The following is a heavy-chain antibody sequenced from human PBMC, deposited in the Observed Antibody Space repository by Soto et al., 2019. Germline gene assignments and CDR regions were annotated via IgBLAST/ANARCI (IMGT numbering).Heavy chain of an antibody. Sequence: GGSMRLSCAASGFSFSSYWIRWVRQAPGKGLVWVSRIKTDGSSTDYADSVKGRFTISRDNAKNTLYLQMNSLRAEDTAVYYCAKREGNTYGLFHWGQGTLVTVSS. CDR1: GFSFSSYW. J-gene: IGHJ4*02. CDR2: IKTDGSST. CDR3: AKREGNTYGLFH. D-gene: IGHD5-18*01. V-gene: IGHV3-74*01.